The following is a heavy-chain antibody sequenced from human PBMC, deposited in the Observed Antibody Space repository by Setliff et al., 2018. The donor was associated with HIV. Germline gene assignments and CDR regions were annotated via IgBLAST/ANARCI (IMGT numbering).Heavy chain of an antibody. J-gene: IGHJ3*02. Sequence: GSLRLSCVASGFTLSDYHMDWVRRAPGKGLEWIGRTRNKFRRHTTAYAASVKDRFSISRDNSRNSVFLEMSSLRIEDTAVYYCARVPIYDSSGYYYYGAFDIWGQGTMVTVSS. CDR1: GFTLSDYH. V-gene: IGHV3-72*01. CDR3: ARVPIYDSSGYYYYGAFDI. D-gene: IGHD3-22*01. CDR2: TRNKFRRHTT.